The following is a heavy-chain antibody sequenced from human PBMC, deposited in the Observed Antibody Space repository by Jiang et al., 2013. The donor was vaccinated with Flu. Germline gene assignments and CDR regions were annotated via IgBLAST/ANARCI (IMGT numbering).Heavy chain of an antibody. CDR1: GVG. J-gene: IGHJ5*02. Sequence: GVGVGWIRQPPGKALEWLALIYWDDDKHYSPSLKSRLTITKNISKNQVVLTIDQYGPCSDTATYFCGHAIASADWGDWFDPWGQGIPGSPSPQ. D-gene: IGHD6-13*01. V-gene: IGHV2-5*02. CDR2: IYWDDDK. CDR3: GHAIASADWGDWFDP.